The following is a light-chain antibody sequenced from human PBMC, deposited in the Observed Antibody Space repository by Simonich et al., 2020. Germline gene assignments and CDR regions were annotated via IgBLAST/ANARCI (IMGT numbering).Light chain of an antibody. CDR2: DVS. CDR1: SGDVGGYNY. V-gene: IGLV2-14*01. Sequence: QSALTQPASVSGSPGQSITISCTGTSGDVGGYNYVSWYQQHPGKAPKLMIYDVSKRPSGVSNRVYGSKSGNTASLTISGLQAEDEADYYCSSYTSSSTLVFGGGTKLTVL. CDR3: SSYTSSSTLV. J-gene: IGLJ2*01.